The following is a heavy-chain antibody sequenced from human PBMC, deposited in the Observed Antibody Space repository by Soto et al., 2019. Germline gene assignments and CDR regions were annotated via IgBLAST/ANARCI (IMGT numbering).Heavy chain of an antibody. CDR1: GFTFTSSA. V-gene: IGHV1-58*02. J-gene: IGHJ3*02. CDR2: IVVGSGNT. CDR3: AGLPVFDCLSQAAFDS. D-gene: IGHD3-9*01. Sequence: ASVKVSCKASGFTFTSSAMQWVRHARGQSLEWIGWIVVGSGNTNYAQKFQERVTITRDMSTSTAYMELSSLRSEDTAVYYCAGLPVFDCLSQAAFDSWGQGTMVTVSS.